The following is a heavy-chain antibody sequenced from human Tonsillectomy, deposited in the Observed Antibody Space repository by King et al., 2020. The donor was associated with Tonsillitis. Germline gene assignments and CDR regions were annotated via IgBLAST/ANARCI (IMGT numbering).Heavy chain of an antibody. V-gene: IGHV3-23*04. CDR1: GFTFRSYA. J-gene: IGHJ4*02. D-gene: IGHD2-15*01. CDR3: VREMLTGSCADY. CDR2: ISGSGYKT. Sequence: VQLVESGGGLVQPGGPLRLSCAASGFTFRSYALSWVRQSPGKGLQWVSAISGSGYKTYYIDSVKGRFTISRDNSKNTVSLQMNSLRAVDTGVYYCVREMLTGSCADYWGQGTLVTVSS.